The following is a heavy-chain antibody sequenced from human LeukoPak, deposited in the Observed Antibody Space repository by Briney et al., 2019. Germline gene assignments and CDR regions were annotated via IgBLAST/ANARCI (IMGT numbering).Heavy chain of an antibody. CDR2: IYYSGST. CDR1: GGSISSSSYY. D-gene: IGHD3-10*01. Sequence: PSETLPLTCTVSGGSISSSSYYWGRIRQPPGKGLEWIGSIYYSGSTYYNPSLKSRVTISVDTSKNQFSLKLSSVTAADTAVYYCAVIRNYYYYYGMDVWGQGTTVTVSS. V-gene: IGHV4-39*01. CDR3: AVIRNYYYYYGMDV. J-gene: IGHJ6*02.